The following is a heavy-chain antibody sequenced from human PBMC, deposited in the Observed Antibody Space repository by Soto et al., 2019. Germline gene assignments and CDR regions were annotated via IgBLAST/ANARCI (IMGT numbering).Heavy chain of an antibody. J-gene: IGHJ5*02. CDR3: ARAGTPTGGNWFDP. V-gene: IGHV1-18*01. Sequence: ASVKVSCKASGYTFTRYCISWVRQAPGQGLEWMGWISAYNGNTNYAQKLQGRVTMTTDTSTSTAYMELRSLRSDDTAVYYCARAGTPTGGNWFDPWGQGTLVTVSS. D-gene: IGHD1-1*01. CDR1: GYTFTRYC. CDR2: ISAYNGNT.